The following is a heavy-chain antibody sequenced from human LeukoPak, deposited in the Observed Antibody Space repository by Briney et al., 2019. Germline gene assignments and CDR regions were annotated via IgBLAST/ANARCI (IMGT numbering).Heavy chain of an antibody. Sequence: SVKVSXKASGGTFSSYAISWVRQAPGQGLEWIGGIIPIFGTANYAQKFQGRVTITADESTSTAYMELSSLRSEDTAVYYCSVVPAADYYYYYYMDVWGKGTTVTVSS. CDR3: SVVPAADYYYYYYMDV. CDR2: IIPIFGTA. J-gene: IGHJ6*03. D-gene: IGHD2-2*01. CDR1: GGTFSSYA. V-gene: IGHV1-69*13.